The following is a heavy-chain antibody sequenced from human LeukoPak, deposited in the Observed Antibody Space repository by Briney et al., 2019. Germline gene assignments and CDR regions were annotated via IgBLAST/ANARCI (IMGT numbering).Heavy chain of an antibody. CDR1: GGSISSGGYS. CDR2: IYHSGST. J-gene: IGHJ4*02. V-gene: IGHV4-30-2*01. Sequence: PSQTLSLTCAVSGGSISSGGYSWSWIRQPPGKGLEWIGYIYHSGSTYYNPSLKSRVTISVDRSKNQFSLKLSSVTAADTAVYYCAIVAFWSGYFYFDYWGQGTLVTVSS. CDR3: AIVAFWSGYFYFDY. D-gene: IGHD3-3*01.